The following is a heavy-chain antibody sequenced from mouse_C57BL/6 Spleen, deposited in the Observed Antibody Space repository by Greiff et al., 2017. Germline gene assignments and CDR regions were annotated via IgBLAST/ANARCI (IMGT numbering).Heavy chain of an antibody. V-gene: IGHV1-80*01. Sequence: QVQLKESGAELVKPGASVKISCKASGYAFSSYWMNWVKQRPGKGLEWIGQIYPGDGDTNYNGKFKGKATLTADKSSSTAYMQLSSLTSEDSAVYFCAGTDGYYVRDYAMDYWGQGTSVTVSS. J-gene: IGHJ4*01. CDR3: AGTDGYYVRDYAMDY. D-gene: IGHD2-3*01. CDR2: IYPGDGDT. CDR1: GYAFSSYW.